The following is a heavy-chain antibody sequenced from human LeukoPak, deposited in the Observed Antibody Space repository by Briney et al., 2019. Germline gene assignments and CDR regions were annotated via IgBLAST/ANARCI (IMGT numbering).Heavy chain of an antibody. J-gene: IGHJ4*02. V-gene: IGHV5-51*01. CDR1: GYSFTNYW. CDR2: IDPGDSDT. Sequence: GESLKISCKGSGYSFTNYWIGWVRQMPGKGLEWMGIIDPGDSDTRYSPSFQGQVTITADKSMSTAFLQWSTLKASDTAMYYCARSHYYGSSGYSDYWGQGTLVTVSS. D-gene: IGHD3-22*01. CDR3: ARSHYYGSSGYSDY.